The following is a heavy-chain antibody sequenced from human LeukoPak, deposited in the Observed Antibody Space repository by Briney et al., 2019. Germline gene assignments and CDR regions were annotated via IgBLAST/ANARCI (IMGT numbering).Heavy chain of an antibody. CDR3: AKAEYSSSWLLDY. CDR2: ISYDGSNK. CDR1: GFTFSSYG. V-gene: IGHV3-30*18. D-gene: IGHD6-13*01. Sequence: AGSLRLSCAASGFTFSSYGMHWVRQAPGKGLEWVAVISYDGSNKYYADSVKGRFTISRDNSKNTLYLQMNSLRAEDTAVYYCAKAEYSSSWLLDYWGQGTLVTVSS. J-gene: IGHJ4*02.